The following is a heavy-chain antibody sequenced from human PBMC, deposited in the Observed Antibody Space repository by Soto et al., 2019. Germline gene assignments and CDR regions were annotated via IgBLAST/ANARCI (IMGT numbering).Heavy chain of an antibody. CDR2: ISGSGGST. V-gene: IGHV3-23*01. D-gene: IGHD6-6*01. CDR3: AKDVEGGAARPTYVDY. Sequence: EVQLLESGGGLVQPGGSLRLSCAASGFTFSSYAMSWVRQAPGKGLEWVSAISGSGGSTYYADSVKGRFTISRDNSKNTLYLRMNSLRAEDTAVYYCAKDVEGGAARPTYVDYWGQGTLVTVSS. CDR1: GFTFSSYA. J-gene: IGHJ4*02.